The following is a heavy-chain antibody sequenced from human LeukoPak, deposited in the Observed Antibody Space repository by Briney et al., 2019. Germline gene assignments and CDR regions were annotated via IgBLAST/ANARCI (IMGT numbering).Heavy chain of an antibody. Sequence: SETLSLTCAVSGGSISSGTYYWAWIRQPPGKGLEWIGSIYYRGSTYYNPSLKSRVTLSVDTSKNQFSLNLSSVTAADTAVYYCARDRITMVRGVTFDIWGQGTMVTVSS. CDR3: ARDRITMVRGVTFDI. V-gene: IGHV4-39*02. J-gene: IGHJ3*02. D-gene: IGHD3-10*01. CDR1: GGSISSGTYY. CDR2: IYYRGST.